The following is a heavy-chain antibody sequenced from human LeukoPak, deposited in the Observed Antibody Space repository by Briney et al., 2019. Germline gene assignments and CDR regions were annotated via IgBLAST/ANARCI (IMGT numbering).Heavy chain of an antibody. CDR3: AKEAGYCTNGVCYSPFDY. Sequence: GGSLRLSCAAPGFTFSSYSMNWVRQAPGKGLEWVSYISSSSSTIYYADSVKGRFTISRDNAKNSLYLQMNSLRAEDTAVYYCAKEAGYCTNGVCYSPFDYWGQGTLVTVSS. J-gene: IGHJ4*02. D-gene: IGHD2-8*01. CDR2: ISSSSSTI. CDR1: GFTFSSYS. V-gene: IGHV3-48*01.